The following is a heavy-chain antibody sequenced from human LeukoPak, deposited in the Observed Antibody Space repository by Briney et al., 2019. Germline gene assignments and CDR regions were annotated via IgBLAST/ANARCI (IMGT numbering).Heavy chain of an antibody. CDR3: ARTYSSSWYGPGGYFDY. CDR1: GGTFSSYD. D-gene: IGHD6-13*01. Sequence: ASVKVSCKASGGTFSSYDISWVRQAPGQGLEWMGRIIPMVDIANYAQKFQGRVTITADKSTSTAYMELSSLRSEDTAVYYCARTYSSSWYGPGGYFDYWGQGTLVTVSS. CDR2: IIPMVDIA. V-gene: IGHV1-69*04. J-gene: IGHJ4*02.